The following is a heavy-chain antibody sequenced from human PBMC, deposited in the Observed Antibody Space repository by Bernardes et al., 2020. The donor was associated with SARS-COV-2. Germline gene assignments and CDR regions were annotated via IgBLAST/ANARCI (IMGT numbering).Heavy chain of an antibody. V-gene: IGHV3-7*01. CDR2: IKEDGGEK. CDR3: VLGRGIA. CDR1: PLTFSSYW. J-gene: IGHJ4*02. Sequence: GGSLRLSCAASPLTFSSYWMTWVRQAPGKGLEWVANIKEDGGEKYYVDSVKGRFTISRDNAKRSLYLQMDSLTAEDTGVYYCVLGRGIAWGQGTLVVISS. D-gene: IGHD7-27*01.